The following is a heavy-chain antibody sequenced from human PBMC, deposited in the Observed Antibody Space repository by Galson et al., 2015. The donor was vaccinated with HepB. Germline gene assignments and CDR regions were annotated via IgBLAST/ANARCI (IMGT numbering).Heavy chain of an antibody. J-gene: IGHJ6*02. CDR3: GRERLHRSYYSALDV. CDR1: GFTFSDHY. V-gene: IGHV3-72*01. CDR2: IRNKANSYTT. Sequence: SLRLSCAASGFTFSDHYMDWVRQAPGKGLEWVGRIRNKANSYTTEYAASVKGRFTISRDDSKNSLYLQMNSLKSEDTAVYYCGRERLHRSYYSALDVWGQGTAVTVS. D-gene: IGHD5-24*01.